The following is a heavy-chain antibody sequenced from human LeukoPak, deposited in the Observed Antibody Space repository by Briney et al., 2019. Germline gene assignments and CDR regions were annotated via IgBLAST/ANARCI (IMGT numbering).Heavy chain of an antibody. V-gene: IGHV3-30*18. J-gene: IGHJ5*02. Sequence: GGSLRLSCAASGFTFSSYGMHWVRQAPGKGLEWVVVISYDGSNKYYADSVKGRFTISRDNSKNTLYLQMNSLRAEDTAVYYCAKDGPSYSSGWYGGLGWFDPWGQGTLVTVSS. CDR2: ISYDGSNK. CDR1: GFTFSSYG. D-gene: IGHD6-19*01. CDR3: AKDGPSYSSGWYGGLGWFDP.